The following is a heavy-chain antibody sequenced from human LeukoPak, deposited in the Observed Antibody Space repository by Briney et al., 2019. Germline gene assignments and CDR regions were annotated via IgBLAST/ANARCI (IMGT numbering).Heavy chain of an antibody. CDR1: GYTFTYPY. CDR2: INPSSGST. V-gene: IGHV1-46*01. Sequence: ASVKVSCKASGYTFTYPYMHWVRQAPGQGLEWMGMINPSSGSTSYAQKFQGRVTMTRGASTSTVYMELSSLRSEDTALYYCARESDTVKDCHHWGQGTLVTVSS. D-gene: IGHD2/OR15-2a*01. CDR3: ARESDTVKDCHH. J-gene: IGHJ5*02.